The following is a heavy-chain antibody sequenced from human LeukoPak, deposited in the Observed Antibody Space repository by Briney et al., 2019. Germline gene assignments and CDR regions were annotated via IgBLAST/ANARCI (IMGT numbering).Heavy chain of an antibody. CDR3: ARDPLYYDFWSGSHSDWFDP. V-gene: IGHV6-1*01. Sequence: NPSQTLSLTCAISGDSVSSNSAAWNWIRQSPSKGLEWLGRTYYRSKWYNDYAVSVKSRITINPDTSKNQFSLQLNSVTPEDTAVYYCARDPLYYDFWSGSHSDWFDPWGQGTLVTVSS. CDR2: TYYRSKWYN. J-gene: IGHJ5*02. D-gene: IGHD3-3*01. CDR1: GDSVSSNSAA.